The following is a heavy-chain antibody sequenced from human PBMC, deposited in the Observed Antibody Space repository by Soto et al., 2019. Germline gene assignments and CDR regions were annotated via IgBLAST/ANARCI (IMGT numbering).Heavy chain of an antibody. J-gene: IGHJ6*02. CDR3: ARDATGDSSGWFYYYYGMDV. D-gene: IGHD6-19*01. CDR2: IWYDGSNK. Sequence: GGSLRLSCAASGFTFSSYGMHWVRQAPGKGLEWVAVIWYDGSNKYYADSVKGRFTISRDNSKNTLYLQMNSLRAEDTAVYYCARDATGDSSGWFYYYYGMDVWGQGTKVTVSS. CDR1: GFTFSSYG. V-gene: IGHV3-33*01.